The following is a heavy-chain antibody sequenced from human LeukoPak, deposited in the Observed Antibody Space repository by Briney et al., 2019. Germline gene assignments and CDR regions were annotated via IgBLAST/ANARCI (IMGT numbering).Heavy chain of an antibody. CDR3: VRQYYDRTGYYYFDY. V-gene: IGHV4-39*01. Sequence: SETLSLTCTVSGGSITGSSYYWGWIRQPPGKGLEWVGSMYYSGRTFYNPSLKSRVTIPVDTSKNQFSLRLSSVTAADTAVYYCVRQYYDRTGYYYFDYWGQGTLVTVSS. D-gene: IGHD3-22*01. CDR1: GGSITGSSYY. J-gene: IGHJ4*02. CDR2: MYYSGRT.